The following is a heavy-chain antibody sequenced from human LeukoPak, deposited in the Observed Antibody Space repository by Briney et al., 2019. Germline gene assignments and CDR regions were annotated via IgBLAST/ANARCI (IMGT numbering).Heavy chain of an antibody. Sequence: RGSLRLSCAVSGFTFSSYEMNWVRQAPGKGLEWVSYISSSGSTIYYADSVKGRFTISRDDAKNSLYLQVNSLRAEDTAVYYCARWGDPKYSINAFDIWGQGTMVTVSS. V-gene: IGHV3-48*03. CDR3: ARWGDPKYSINAFDI. D-gene: IGHD5-18*01. J-gene: IGHJ3*02. CDR2: ISSSGSTI. CDR1: GFTFSSYE.